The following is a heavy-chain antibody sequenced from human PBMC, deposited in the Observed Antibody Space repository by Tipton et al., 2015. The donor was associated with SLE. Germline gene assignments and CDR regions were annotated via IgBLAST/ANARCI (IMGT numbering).Heavy chain of an antibody. CDR1: GFTFSSYD. J-gene: IGHJ3*01. CDR3: ARGGFDAFDF. V-gene: IGHV3-13*01. Sequence: SLRLSCAASGFTFSSYDMHWVRQGTGKGLEWVSAIGTAGDTYYPGSVKGRFTISRENAKHSLYLQMTNLRAGDTAVYYCARGGFDAFDFWGQGTRFTVSS. CDR2: IGTAGDT. D-gene: IGHD3-10*01.